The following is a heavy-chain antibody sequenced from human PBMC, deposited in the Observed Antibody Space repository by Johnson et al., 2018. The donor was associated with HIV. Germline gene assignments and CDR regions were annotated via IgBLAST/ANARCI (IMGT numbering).Heavy chain of an antibody. CDR1: GFTFSDYY. Sequence: VQVLESGGGLVKPGGSLRLSCAASGFTFSDYYMSWIRQAPGKGLEWVSYIRSSGSIIYYADSVKGRFTISRDNAKNSLYLQMDSLRAEDTAVYYCARGRLNHFPDAFDIWGQGTMVTVSS. CDR3: ARGRLNHFPDAFDI. V-gene: IGHV3-11*04. J-gene: IGHJ3*02. D-gene: IGHD3-16*01. CDR2: IRSSGSII.